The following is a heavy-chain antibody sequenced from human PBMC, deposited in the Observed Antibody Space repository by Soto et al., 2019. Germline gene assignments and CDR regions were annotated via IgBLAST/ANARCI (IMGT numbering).Heavy chain of an antibody. CDR1: GFNFSSYA. V-gene: IGHV3-23*01. CDR2: ISGSGGRT. D-gene: IGHD2-15*01. CDR3: AKDKGFVVVGNWFAP. J-gene: IGHJ5*02. Sequence: EVQLLESGGGLVQPGGSLSLSCAASGFNFSSYAMSWVRQAPGKGLEWGSAISGSGGRTYYADSVKGRFTISRDNSKNRRYRQMNNLTAEDTGVYYCAKDKGFVVVGNWFAPWGRGSLVTDTS.